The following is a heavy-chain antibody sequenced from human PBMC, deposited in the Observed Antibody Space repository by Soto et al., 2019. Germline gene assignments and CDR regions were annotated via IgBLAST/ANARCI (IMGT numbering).Heavy chain of an antibody. CDR2: INPNSGGT. V-gene: IGHV1-2*02. CDR1: GYTFTGYY. Sequence: VASVKVSCKASGYTFTGYYMHWVRQAPGQGLEWMGWINPNSGGTNYAQKFQGRVTMTRDTSISTAYMGLSRLRSGDTAVYYCARGEDIVVVPAAASTYYYYYGMDVWGQGTTVTVS. CDR3: ARGEDIVVVPAAASTYYYYYGMDV. J-gene: IGHJ6*02. D-gene: IGHD2-2*01.